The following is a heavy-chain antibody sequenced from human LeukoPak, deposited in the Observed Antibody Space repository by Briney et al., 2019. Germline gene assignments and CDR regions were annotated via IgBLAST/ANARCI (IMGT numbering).Heavy chain of an antibody. D-gene: IGHD3-10*01. Sequence: SVKVSCKASGGTFSSYAISWVRQAPGQGLEWMGRIIPILGIANYAQKFQGRVTITADKSTSTAYMELSSLRSEDTAVYYCARSSMVRGDGPFDYWGQGTLVTVSS. J-gene: IGHJ4*02. CDR1: GGTFSSYA. V-gene: IGHV1-69*04. CDR3: ARSSMVRGDGPFDY. CDR2: IIPILGIA.